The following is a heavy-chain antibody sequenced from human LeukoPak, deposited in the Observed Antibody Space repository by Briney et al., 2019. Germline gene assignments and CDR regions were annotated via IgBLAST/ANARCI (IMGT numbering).Heavy chain of an antibody. CDR3: AREDTYGEYRPFDF. V-gene: IGHV1-2*02. CDR1: GCTFTGYY. J-gene: IGHJ4*02. CDR2: INPSSGVT. D-gene: IGHD5-18*01. Sequence: GASVKVSCKASGCTFTGYYIHWVRQAPAQGLEWMGWINPSSGVTKFSQELQDRVTLTRDTALSTAYMELNSLTFDDTAIYYCAREDTYGEYRPFDFWGQGAAVTVSS.